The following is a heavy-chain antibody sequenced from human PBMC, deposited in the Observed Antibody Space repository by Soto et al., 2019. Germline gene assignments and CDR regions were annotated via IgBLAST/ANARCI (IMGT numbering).Heavy chain of an antibody. CDR2: ISHDGTNA. J-gene: IGHJ4*02. Sequence: QVQLVESGGGVVQPGKSLRLSCTAAGFIFRSYVVHWVRQAPGKGLVWVAVISHDGTNAYYADAVNGRFTISRDNAKNTVYLQMNRLRGEDTAVYYCAKQGIEVAGTDYFDYWGQGALGTVAS. V-gene: IGHV3-30*18. CDR1: GFIFRSYV. D-gene: IGHD6-19*01. CDR3: AKQGIEVAGTDYFDY.